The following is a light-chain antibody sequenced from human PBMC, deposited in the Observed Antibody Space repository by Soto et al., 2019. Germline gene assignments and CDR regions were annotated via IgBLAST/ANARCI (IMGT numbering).Light chain of an antibody. CDR3: QRYGPSPLLYT. Sequence: ENVLTQSPGTLSLSPGERATLSCRASQSVSSNFLAWYQQKPRQAPSVLIDGAYTRAAGAPDRFSGSGSGTDFTLTITGLEADDCAVYYCQRYGPSPLLYTFGQGTKL. J-gene: IGKJ2*01. CDR1: QSVSSNF. V-gene: IGKV3-20*01. CDR2: GAY.